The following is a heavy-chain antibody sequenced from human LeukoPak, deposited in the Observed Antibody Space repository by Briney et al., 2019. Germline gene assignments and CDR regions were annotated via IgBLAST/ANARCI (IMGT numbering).Heavy chain of an antibody. J-gene: IGHJ4*02. D-gene: IGHD4-17*01. Sequence: GSLRLSCTASGYVFGDYDVTWIRQPPGKGLEWIGEINHSGSTNYNPSLKSRVTISADTSKNQFSLKLSSVTAADTAVYYCASGRDYGDYEDWGQGTLVTVSS. V-gene: IGHV4-34*01. CDR3: ASGRDYGDYED. CDR1: GYVFGDYD. CDR2: INHSGST.